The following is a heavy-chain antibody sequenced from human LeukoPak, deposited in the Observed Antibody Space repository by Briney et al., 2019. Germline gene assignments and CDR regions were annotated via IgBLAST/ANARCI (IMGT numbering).Heavy chain of an antibody. CDR1: GYTFTGYY. V-gene: IGHV1-2*02. CDR2: INPNSGGT. J-gene: IGHJ3*02. CDR3: ARDICGGSDCAFDI. Sequence: APVKVSCKASGYTFTGYYIHWVRQAPGQGLEWMGWINPNSGGTNYAQKFQGRVTMTRDTSISTAYMELTRLRSDDTAVYYCARDICGGSDCAFDIWGQGTMVTVSS. D-gene: IGHD1-26*01.